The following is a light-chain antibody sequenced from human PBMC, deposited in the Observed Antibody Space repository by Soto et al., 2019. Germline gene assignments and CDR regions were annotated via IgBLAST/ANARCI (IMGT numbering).Light chain of an antibody. CDR3: MQALHTPSIT. Sequence: DIVMTQSPLSLPVTPGEPASISCRSSQSLLHSNGYNYLDWYLQKPGQSPQLLIYLGSNRASGVPDRFSGSGSGTDFTLKISRVEAEDVGVYYCMQALHTPSITFGQGTRLEIK. CDR2: LGS. J-gene: IGKJ5*01. V-gene: IGKV2-28*01. CDR1: QSLLHSNGYNY.